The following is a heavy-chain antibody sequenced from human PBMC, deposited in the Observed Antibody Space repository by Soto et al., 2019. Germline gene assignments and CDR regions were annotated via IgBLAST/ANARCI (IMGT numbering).Heavy chain of an antibody. V-gene: IGHV2-26*01. D-gene: IGHD5-18*01. CDR2: IFSNDEK. J-gene: IGHJ6*03. CDR1: GFSLSNARMG. Sequence: QVTLKESGPVLVKPTEPLTLTCTVSGFSLSNARMGVSWIRQPPGKALEWLAHIFSNDEKSYSTSLKSRLTISKDTSKSQVVLTMTNMDPVDTATYYFARILGYSCGLGPFNYYYYYMYVWGKGTTVTVSS. CDR3: ARILGYSCGLGPFNYYYYYMYV.